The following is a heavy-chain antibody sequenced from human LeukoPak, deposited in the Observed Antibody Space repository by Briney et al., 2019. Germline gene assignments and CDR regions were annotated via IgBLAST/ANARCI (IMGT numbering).Heavy chain of an antibody. V-gene: IGHV3-23*01. J-gene: IGHJ4*02. Sequence: GGSLRLSCATSGFTFSSYAMSWVRQAPGKGLEWVSAISGSGGSTYYADSVRGRFTVSRDNSENTVYLQMSSLRAEDTAVYYCARDTSSGSYYYFDSWGQGTLVAVSS. CDR2: ISGSGGST. CDR3: ARDTSSGSYYYFDS. CDR1: GFTFSSYA. D-gene: IGHD3-10*01.